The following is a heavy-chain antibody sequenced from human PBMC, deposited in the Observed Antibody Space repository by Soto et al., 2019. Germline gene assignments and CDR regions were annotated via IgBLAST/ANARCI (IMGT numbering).Heavy chain of an antibody. V-gene: IGHV4-34*01. J-gene: IGHJ6*02. Sequence: PSETLSLTCAVYGGSLSGYYWSWVRQSAKKGLGWIGEIDHSRSTNYTPSLKSRVTISVDTSKNQFSLRLSSVTAADTAVYYCARRPIQRGSVVAATIRHRAAAGDFVVDVWGQGTTVTVSS. D-gene: IGHD1-26*01. CDR1: GGSLSGYY. CDR2: IDHSRST. CDR3: ARRPIQRGSVVAATIRHRAAAGDFVVDV.